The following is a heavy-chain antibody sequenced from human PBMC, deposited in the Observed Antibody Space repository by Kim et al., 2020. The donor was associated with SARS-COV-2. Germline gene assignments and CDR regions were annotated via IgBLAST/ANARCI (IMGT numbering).Heavy chain of an antibody. V-gene: IGHV3-23*01. J-gene: IGHJ4*02. Sequence: TYHAHSVKSRFIISRDNSKNTLYLQMNSLRAEDTAVYYCAKDSYGGYGDNWGQGTLVTVSS. D-gene: IGHD5-12*01. CDR2: T. CDR3: AKDSYGGYGDN.